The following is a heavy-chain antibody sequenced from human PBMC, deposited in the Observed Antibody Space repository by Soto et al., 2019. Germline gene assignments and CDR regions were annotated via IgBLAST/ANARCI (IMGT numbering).Heavy chain of an antibody. J-gene: IGHJ4*02. D-gene: IGHD6-13*01. CDR2: ISGSGGST. CDR1: GFTFSSYA. Sequence: EVQLLESGGGLVQPGGSLRLSCAASGFTFSSYAMSWVRQAPGRGLEWVSAISGSGGSTYYADSVKGRFTISRDNSKNTLYLQMTSLRAEDTAVYYCAKGGQQLPSGYFDYWGQGTLVTVSS. V-gene: IGHV3-23*01. CDR3: AKGGQQLPSGYFDY.